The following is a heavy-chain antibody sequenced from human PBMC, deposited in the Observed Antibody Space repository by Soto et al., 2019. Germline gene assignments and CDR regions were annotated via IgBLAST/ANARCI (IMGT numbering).Heavy chain of an antibody. V-gene: IGHV3-30*03. CDR3: AAMIVVDF. CDR2: ISYDGSNK. CDR1: GFTFSGYG. D-gene: IGHD3-22*01. Sequence: PGGSLRLSCAASGFTFSGYGMHWVRQAPGKGLEWVAVISYDGSNKYYADSVKGRFTISRDNSKNTLYLQMNSLRAEDTAVYYCAAMIVVDFWGQGTLVTVSS. J-gene: IGHJ4*02.